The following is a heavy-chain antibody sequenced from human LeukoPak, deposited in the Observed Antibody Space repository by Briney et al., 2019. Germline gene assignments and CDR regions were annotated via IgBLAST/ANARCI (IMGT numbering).Heavy chain of an antibody. CDR2: IIPIFGTA. CDR1: RGTFSSYA. V-gene: IGHV1-69*06. J-gene: IGHJ5*02. D-gene: IGHD6-13*01. Sequence: SVKVSCKASRGTFSSYAISWVRQAPGQGREWVGGIIPIFGTANYAQKFQGRVTITADKSTSTAYMELSSLRSEDTAVYYCARHREQQLDNWFDPWGQGTLVTVSS. CDR3: ARHREQQLDNWFDP.